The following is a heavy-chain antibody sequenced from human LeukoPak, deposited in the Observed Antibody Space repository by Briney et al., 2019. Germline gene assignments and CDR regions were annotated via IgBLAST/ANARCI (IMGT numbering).Heavy chain of an antibody. CDR2: ISWNSGSI. CDR1: GFTFEGYA. Sequence: PGGSLRLSCAASGFTFEGYAMHWVRQAPGKGLEWVSGISWNSGSIGYADSVKGRFTISRDNAKNSLYLQMNSLRAEDTALYYCAKDSGSSGYSDWGQGTLVTVSS. CDR3: AKDSGSSGYSD. D-gene: IGHD3-22*01. V-gene: IGHV3-9*01. J-gene: IGHJ4*02.